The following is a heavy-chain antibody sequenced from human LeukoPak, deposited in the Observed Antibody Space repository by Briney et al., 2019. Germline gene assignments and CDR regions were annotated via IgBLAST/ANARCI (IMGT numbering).Heavy chain of an antibody. J-gene: IGHJ4*02. V-gene: IGHV3-23*01. CDR1: GFTFSSYA. D-gene: IGHD5-18*01. CDR2: ISGSGGST. CDR3: AKMSPGVGRGYSYGPFDY. Sequence: GGSLRLSCAASGFTFSSYAMSWVRQAPGKGLEWVSAISGSGGSTYYADSVKGRFTISRDNSKNTLYLQMNSLRAEDTAVYYCAKMSPGVGRGYSYGPFDYWGQGTLVTVSS.